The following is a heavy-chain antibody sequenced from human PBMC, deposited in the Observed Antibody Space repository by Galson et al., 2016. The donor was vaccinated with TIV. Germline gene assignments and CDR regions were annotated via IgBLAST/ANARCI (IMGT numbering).Heavy chain of an antibody. J-gene: IGHJ4*02. Sequence: SLRLSCAGSGLIFSSSAVHWVRQAPGKGLEWLAIISYDGSHENYGDSVKGRSTVSRDNSENTVFLQMNNLRSDDTAVYYCARPASLGYFDWLPPDSWGQGTLVTVSS. CDR2: ISYDGSHE. V-gene: IGHV3-30*04. CDR3: ARPASLGYFDWLPPDS. D-gene: IGHD3-9*01. CDR1: GLIFSSSA.